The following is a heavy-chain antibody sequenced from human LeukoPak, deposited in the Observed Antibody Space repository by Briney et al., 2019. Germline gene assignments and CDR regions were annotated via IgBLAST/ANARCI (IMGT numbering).Heavy chain of an antibody. CDR2: IKHDGSEK. Sequence: GGSLRLSCAASGFTFSTSWMSWVPQAPGKGLEWVANIKHDGSEKNFVDSVKGRFTISRDNANNSLFLQINNVRDEDTATYYCAREGQYDFWSGLKWFDPWGQGTLVIVSS. D-gene: IGHD3-3*01. CDR3: AREGQYDFWSGLKWFDP. CDR1: GFTFSTSW. J-gene: IGHJ5*02. V-gene: IGHV3-7*01.